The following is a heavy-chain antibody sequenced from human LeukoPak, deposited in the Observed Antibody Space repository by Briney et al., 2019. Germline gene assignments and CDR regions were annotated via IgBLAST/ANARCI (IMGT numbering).Heavy chain of an antibody. CDR2: ISSTSIYI. CDR3: ARGGGYCGGDCYGIDY. CDR1: GFTFSSYT. J-gene: IGHJ4*02. Sequence: GGSLKLSCAASGFTFSSYTMNWVRQAPGKGLEWVSSISSTSIYIYYADSVKGRFTISRDNAKNSLYLQMNSLRAEDAAVYYCARGGGYCGGDCYGIDYWGQGTLVTVSS. D-gene: IGHD2-21*01. V-gene: IGHV3-21*01.